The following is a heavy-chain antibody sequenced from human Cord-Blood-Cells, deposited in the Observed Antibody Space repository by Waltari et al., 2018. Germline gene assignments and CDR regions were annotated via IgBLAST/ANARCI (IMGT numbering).Heavy chain of an antibody. V-gene: IGHV3-33*01. J-gene: IGHJ3*02. CDR2: IWYDGSNK. CDR1: GFTFSRSG. Sequence: QVQLVESGAGVVKPGGSLRLSLAASGFTFSRSGLPWVRPAPGKGLEWVAVIWYDGSNKYYADSVKGRFTISRDNSKNTLFLQMNSLRAEDTAVYYCARDRGIEAFDIWGQGTMVTVSS. CDR3: ARDRGIEAFDI.